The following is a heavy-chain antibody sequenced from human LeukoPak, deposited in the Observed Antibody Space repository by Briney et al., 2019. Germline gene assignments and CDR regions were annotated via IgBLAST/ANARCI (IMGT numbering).Heavy chain of an antibody. CDR1: GGSFSGYY. V-gene: IGHV4-34*01. J-gene: IGHJ4*02. CDR2: INHSGST. CDR3: AGVILTGSVDY. D-gene: IGHD3-9*01. Sequence: SETLSLTCAVYGGSFSGYYWSWLRQPPGKGLDGIGEINHSGSTNYNPSLMSRVTISVDTSKNQFSLKLSSVTAADTAVYYCAGVILTGSVDYWGQGTLVTVSS.